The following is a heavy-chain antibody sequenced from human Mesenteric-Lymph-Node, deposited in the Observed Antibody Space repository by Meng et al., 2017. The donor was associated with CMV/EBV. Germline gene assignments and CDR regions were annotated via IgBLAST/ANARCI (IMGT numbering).Heavy chain of an antibody. Sequence: GGSLRLSCAASGFAFSSYALHWVRRAPGKGLEWVSYVSGDGSDTRYADSVKGRFTVSRDNAKNTLSLQMVNLRVDDTAVYFCARASDWGSRKFNYYHGMDVWGQGTTVTVSS. V-gene: IGHV3-74*01. D-gene: IGHD7-27*01. CDR1: GFAFSSYA. CDR3: ARASDWGSRKFNYYHGMDV. CDR2: VSGDGSDT. J-gene: IGHJ6*02.